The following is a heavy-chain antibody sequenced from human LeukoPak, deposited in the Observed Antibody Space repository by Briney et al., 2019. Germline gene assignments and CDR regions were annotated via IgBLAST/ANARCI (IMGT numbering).Heavy chain of an antibody. V-gene: IGHV6-1*01. CDR3: ARGDWYSSSWYSSNYYYYYMDV. CDR1: GDSVSSNSAV. CDR2: TYYRSKRYN. J-gene: IGHJ6*03. D-gene: IGHD6-13*01. Sequence: SQTLSPTCAISGDSVSSNSAVWNWIRQSPSRGLEWLGRTYYRSKRYNDYAVSVKSRITINPDTSKNHFSLQLKSVSPEDTAVYYCARGDWYSSSWYSSNYYYYYMDVWGKGTTVTISS.